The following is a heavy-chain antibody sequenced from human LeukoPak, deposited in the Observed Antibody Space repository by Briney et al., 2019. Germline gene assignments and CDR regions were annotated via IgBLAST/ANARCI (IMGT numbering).Heavy chain of an antibody. J-gene: IGHJ4*02. Sequence: PGGSLRLSCAASGFTFSSYAMSWVRQAPGTGLEWVSSICGSGGITYYADSAKGRFTISRDNSKNTLYLQMNSLRAEDTAVYYCAKDMSFGDYSDDYWGQGSLVTVSS. V-gene: IGHV3-23*01. CDR1: GFTFSSYA. CDR3: AKDMSFGDYSDDY. D-gene: IGHD4-17*01. CDR2: ICGSGGIT.